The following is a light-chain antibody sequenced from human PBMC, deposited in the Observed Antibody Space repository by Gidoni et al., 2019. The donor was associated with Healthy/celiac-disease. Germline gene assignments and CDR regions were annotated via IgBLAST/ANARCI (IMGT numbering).Light chain of an antibody. CDR1: SSDVGGYDY. CDR3: SSYTSSSTL. V-gene: IGLV2-14*03. CDR2: DVS. J-gene: IGLJ1*01. Sequence: QSALTQPASVCGSPGQSITISCTGSSSDVGGYDYVSWYQQHPGKAPKLMIYDVSNRPSGVSNRFSGSKSGNTASLTISGLHAEYEADYYCSSYTSSSTLFGTGTKVTVL.